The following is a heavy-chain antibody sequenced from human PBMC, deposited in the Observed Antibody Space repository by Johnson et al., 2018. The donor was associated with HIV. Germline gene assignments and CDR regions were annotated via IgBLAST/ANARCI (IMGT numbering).Heavy chain of an antibody. CDR2: ISYDEIDK. Sequence: GGLVTPGGSLRLSCAASGFTFSSYAMHWVRQAPGKGLEWVAVISYDEIDKYYADSVTGRFTVSRDNSKNTLYLQMNSLRAEDTAVYYCASTCGGDCSRGDAFDIWGQGTMVTVSS. CDR1: GFTFSSYA. D-gene: IGHD2-21*02. CDR3: ASTCGGDCSRGDAFDI. V-gene: IGHV3-30*03. J-gene: IGHJ3*02.